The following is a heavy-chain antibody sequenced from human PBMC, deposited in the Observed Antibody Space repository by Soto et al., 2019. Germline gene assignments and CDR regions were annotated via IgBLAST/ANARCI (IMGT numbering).Heavy chain of an antibody. D-gene: IGHD2-8*01. CDR1: GYTFTSYY. J-gene: IGHJ5*02. Sequence: GXSVKGSCTASGYTFTSYYIDWVRQAPGQGLEWMGIINPSDGGTRYAQKLQGRVTMTRDTSTSTIYMEVTSLKSEDTAVYYCTRGGNGKPFDPWGQATLVTVSS. V-gene: IGHV1-46*01. CDR3: TRGGNGKPFDP. CDR2: INPSDGGT.